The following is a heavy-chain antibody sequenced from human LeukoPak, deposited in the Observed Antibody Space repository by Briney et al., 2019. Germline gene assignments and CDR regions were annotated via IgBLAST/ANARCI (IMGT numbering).Heavy chain of an antibody. D-gene: IGHD3-22*01. CDR3: AKGSYYYDSAESFDY. J-gene: IGHJ4*02. CDR1: GFTFSSYA. CDR2: LSGSGGNT. Sequence: GGSLRLSCAAPGFTFSSYAMSWVRQAPGKGLEWVSTLSGSGGNTYYADSVKGRVAISRDNSKNTLYLQMNSLRAEDTAVYHCAKGSYYYDSAESFDYWGQGTLVTVSS. V-gene: IGHV3-23*01.